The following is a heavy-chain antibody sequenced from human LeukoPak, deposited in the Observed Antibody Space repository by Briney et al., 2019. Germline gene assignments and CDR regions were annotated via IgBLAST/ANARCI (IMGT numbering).Heavy chain of an antibody. CDR2: ISGSGGST. J-gene: IGHJ4*02. V-gene: IGHV3-23*01. Sequence: PAGSLRLSCAASGFTFSNYAMSWVRQPPGKGLEWVSAISGSGGSTYYADSVKGRFTIARDNSRNALYLQMSNRRAEDTAVYYCARDRITVNYWGQGTLVTVSS. CDR1: GFTFSNYA. CDR3: ARDRITVNY. D-gene: IGHD3-22*01.